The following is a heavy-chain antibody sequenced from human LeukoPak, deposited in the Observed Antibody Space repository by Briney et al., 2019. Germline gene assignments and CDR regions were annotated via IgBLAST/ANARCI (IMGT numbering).Heavy chain of an antibody. CDR1: GFTFSSYE. CDR3: ARDDCSSTSCTYHFDY. V-gene: IGHV3-66*01. D-gene: IGHD2-2*01. Sequence: GGSLRLSCAASGFTFSSYEMNWVRQAPGKGLEWVSVIYSGGSTYYADSVKGRFTISRDNSKNTLYLQMNSLRAEDTAVYYCARDDCSSTSCTYHFDYWGQGTLVTVSS. J-gene: IGHJ4*02. CDR2: IYSGGST.